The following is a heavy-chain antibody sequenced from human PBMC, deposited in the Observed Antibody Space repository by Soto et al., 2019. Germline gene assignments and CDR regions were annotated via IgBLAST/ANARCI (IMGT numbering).Heavy chain of an antibody. CDR1: GFNFRSTA. Sequence: GGSLRLSCAASGFNFRSTAMSWVRQSPGKGLEWVSAISGAGDSPFYADSVKGRFTISRDNSKNMLYLYINSLRAEDTAMYYCAKGGDYDLDFDSWGQGTPVTVSS. CDR2: ISGAGDSP. V-gene: IGHV3-23*01. J-gene: IGHJ4*02. CDR3: AKGGDYDLDFDS. D-gene: IGHD2-21*02.